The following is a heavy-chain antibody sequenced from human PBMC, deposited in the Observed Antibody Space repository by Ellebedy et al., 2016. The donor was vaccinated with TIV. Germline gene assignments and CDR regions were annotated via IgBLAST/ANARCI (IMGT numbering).Heavy chain of an antibody. V-gene: IGHV4-34*01. Sequence: MPSETLSLTCAVYGGSFSGYYWSWIRQPPGKGLEWIGEINHSGSTNYNPSLKSRVTISVDTSKNQFSLKLSSVTAADTAVYYCARAAYDFWSSYYYAFDIWGQGTMVTVSS. CDR1: GGSFSGYY. D-gene: IGHD3-3*01. J-gene: IGHJ3*02. CDR3: ARAAYDFWSSYYYAFDI. CDR2: INHSGST.